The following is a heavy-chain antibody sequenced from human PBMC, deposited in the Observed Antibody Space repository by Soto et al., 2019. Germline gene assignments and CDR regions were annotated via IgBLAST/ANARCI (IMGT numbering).Heavy chain of an antibody. CDR1: GYTFTDYD. CDR3: ARNIYNTGDFDH. V-gene: IGHV1-8*02. J-gene: IGHJ4*02. CDR2: MTPNSGNT. D-gene: IGHD3-16*01. Sequence: QVQLLQSGAEVRKHGASVKVSCKASGYTFTDYDINWVRQATGQGLEWLGWMTPNSGNTGYAQKFQGRVNMTRDTSRITAYMELCSLTSEDTAVYYCARNIYNTGDFDHCGQGALVTVSS.